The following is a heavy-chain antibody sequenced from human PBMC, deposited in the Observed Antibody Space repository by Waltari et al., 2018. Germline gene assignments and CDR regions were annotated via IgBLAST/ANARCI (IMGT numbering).Heavy chain of an antibody. CDR3: VRDGALNSAAYPLDS. CDR2: IYTSGAT. J-gene: IGHJ5*01. CDR1: GGSITAHT. V-gene: IGHV4-4*07. Sequence: QVRLQESGPGLVKPSETLSLSCTVSGGSITAHTWGWVRQSAAKGLEWIGRIYTSGATHFNPSLSSRITLSVDTSTNQFSLTLSSVTAADTAVYYCVRDGALNSAAYPLDSWGQGILVTVSS. D-gene: IGHD3-16*01.